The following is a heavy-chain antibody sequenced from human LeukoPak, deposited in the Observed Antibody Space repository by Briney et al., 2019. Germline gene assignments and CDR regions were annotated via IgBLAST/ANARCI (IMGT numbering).Heavy chain of an antibody. D-gene: IGHD5-24*01. J-gene: IGHJ4*02. V-gene: IGHV3-64D*06. CDR2: ISSNGDST. CDR1: GFTFSSYA. CDR3: VKDRWIDY. Sequence: GGSLRLSCSVSGFTFSSYAMHWVRQAPGKGLQYVSSISSNGDSTFYAASVKGRFTISRDNSKSTLYLQMSSLRAEDTAVYYCVKDRWIDYWGQGALVTVSS.